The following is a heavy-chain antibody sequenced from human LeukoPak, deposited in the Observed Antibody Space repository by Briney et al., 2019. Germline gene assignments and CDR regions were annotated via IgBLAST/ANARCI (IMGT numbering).Heavy chain of an antibody. V-gene: IGHV4-59*08. CDR3: ARQGHKLTLVDYYGMDV. Sequence: SETLSLNCTVSGGSINSDYWSWVRQPPRKGLEWIGYIYYSDSSTNYNPSLKSRVTISVDRSKNQFSLRLSSVTAADTAVYYSARQGHKLTLVDYYGMDVWGQGTTVTVSS. CDR2: IYYSDSST. D-gene: IGHD1-26*01. J-gene: IGHJ6*02. CDR1: GGSINSDY.